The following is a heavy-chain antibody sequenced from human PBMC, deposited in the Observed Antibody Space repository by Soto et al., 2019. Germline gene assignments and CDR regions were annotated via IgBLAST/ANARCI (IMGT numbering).Heavy chain of an antibody. CDR1: GGSISSGGYS. D-gene: IGHD3-16*02. Sequence: PLETLSLTCAVSGGSISSGGYSWSWIRQPPGKGLEWIGYIYHSGSTYYNPSLKSRVTISVDTSKNQFSLKLSSVTAADTAVYYCARHGYYDYDWGSYRGSWFDPWGQGTLVTVSS. CDR3: ARHGYYDYDWGSYRGSWFDP. J-gene: IGHJ5*02. V-gene: IGHV4-30-2*03. CDR2: IYHSGST.